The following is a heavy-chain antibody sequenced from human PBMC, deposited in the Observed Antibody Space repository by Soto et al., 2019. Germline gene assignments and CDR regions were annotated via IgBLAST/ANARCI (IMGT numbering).Heavy chain of an antibody. CDR1: GASIPPHY. CDR3: ARSSGDDFFYSCMDV. CDR2: VYARGAT. Sequence: QVELQESGPGLVKPSETLSLTCSVSGASIPPHYWNWIRQSAGEGLLWIGRVYARGATNHNPPLKSPVTISGDTPKDQLSLKLTSVTAAETAVYYCARSSGDDFFYSCMDVWGHGTTVNVS. D-gene: IGHD4-17*01. V-gene: IGHV4-4*07. J-gene: IGHJ6*02.